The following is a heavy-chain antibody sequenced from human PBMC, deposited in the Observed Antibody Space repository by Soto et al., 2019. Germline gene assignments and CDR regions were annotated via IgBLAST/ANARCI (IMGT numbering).Heavy chain of an antibody. D-gene: IGHD3-10*01. CDR2: INAGNGNT. J-gene: IGHJ6*02. Sequence: ASVKVSCKASGYTFTSYAMHWVRQAPGQRLEWMGWINAGNGNTKYSQSFQGRGHITRDTSASTAYMELSSLRSEDTAVYYCARQYYGSGTNPKYYYYGMDVWGQGTTVTVSS. V-gene: IGHV1-3*01. CDR1: GYTFTSYA. CDR3: ARQYYGSGTNPKYYYYGMDV.